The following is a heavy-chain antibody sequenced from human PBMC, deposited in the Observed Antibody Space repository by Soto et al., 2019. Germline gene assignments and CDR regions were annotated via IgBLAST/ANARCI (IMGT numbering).Heavy chain of an antibody. Sequence: QLQLQESGPGLVKPSETLSLTCTVSGGSISSSSYYWGWIRQPPGKGLEWIGSIYYSGSTYYNPSLKSRVTISVDTSKNQFSLKLSSVTAADTAVYYCAIRWELRSHDYWGQGTLVTVSS. D-gene: IGHD1-26*01. J-gene: IGHJ4*02. V-gene: IGHV4-39*01. CDR3: AIRWELRSHDY. CDR1: GGSISSSSYY. CDR2: IYYSGST.